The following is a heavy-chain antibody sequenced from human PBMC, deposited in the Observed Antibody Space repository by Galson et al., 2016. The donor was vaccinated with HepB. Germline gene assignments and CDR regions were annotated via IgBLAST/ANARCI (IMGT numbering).Heavy chain of an antibody. D-gene: IGHD3-16*01. CDR3: VRGSTAPDV. CDR2: ISMSGGSR. Sequence: SLRLSCAGSGFTVSSYGMTWVRQAPGKGLEAVSSISMSGGSRYYAESVKGLFTISRDNSRSTLVLQMNSLRVEDTGVDYCVRGSTAPDVWGKGTTVTVSS. V-gene: IGHV3-23*01. J-gene: IGHJ6*04. CDR1: GFTVSSYG.